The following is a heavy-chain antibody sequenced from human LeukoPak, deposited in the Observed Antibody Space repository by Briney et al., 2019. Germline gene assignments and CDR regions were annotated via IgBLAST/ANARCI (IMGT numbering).Heavy chain of an antibody. D-gene: IGHD2-15*01. CDR3: ARGYCSGGSCFTIFDY. J-gene: IGHJ4*02. V-gene: IGHV1-2*02. CDR1: GYTFTGYY. CDR2: INPNSGGT. Sequence: ASVKVSCKASGYTFTGYYMHWVRQAPGQELEWMGWINPNSGGTNYAQKFQGRVTMTRDTSISTAYMELSRLRSDDTAVYYCARGYCSGGSCFTIFDYWGQGTLVTVSS.